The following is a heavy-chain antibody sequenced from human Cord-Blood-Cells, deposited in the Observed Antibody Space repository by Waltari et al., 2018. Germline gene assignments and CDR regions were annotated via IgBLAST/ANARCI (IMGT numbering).Heavy chain of an antibody. CDR3: AIAPADFWSGYYTTYYFDY. D-gene: IGHD3-3*01. Sequence: EVQLVESGGGLVKPGGSLRLSCAASGFTFSSYSMNWVRQAPGKGLEWVSSISSSSSYIYYADSGRGRVTIYGDNAKNSLYLQMNTLRAEDTAVYYGAIAPADFWSGYYTTYYFDYWGQGTLVTVAS. CDR1: GFTFSSYS. V-gene: IGHV3-21*01. CDR2: ISSSSSYI. J-gene: IGHJ4*02.